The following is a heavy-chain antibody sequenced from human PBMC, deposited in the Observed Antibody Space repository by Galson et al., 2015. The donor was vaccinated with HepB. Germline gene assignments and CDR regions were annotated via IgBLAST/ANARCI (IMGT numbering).Heavy chain of an antibody. J-gene: IGHJ4*02. D-gene: IGHD2-8*01. CDR3: ARVDVVLKVFAIFDL. V-gene: IGHV3-48*03. CDR1: GFSFSRYE. Sequence: LRLSCAASGFSFSRYEMDWVRQAPGKGLEWVSYISGSGDLIFYADSVKGRFTISRDNAKNSLYLQMNSLRAEDTAIYYCARVDVVLKVFAIFDLWGQGTLVTVSS. CDR2: ISGSGDLI.